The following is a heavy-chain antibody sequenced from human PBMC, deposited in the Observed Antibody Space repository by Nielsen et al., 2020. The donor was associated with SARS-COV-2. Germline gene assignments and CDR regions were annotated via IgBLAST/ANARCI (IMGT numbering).Heavy chain of an antibody. CDR1: GGALTLFS. CDR3: VRMGYCSSSSCYGDP. V-gene: IGHV1-24*01. J-gene: IGHJ5*02. D-gene: IGHD2-2*01. Sequence: ASVKVSCKVSGGALTLFSMHWVRQAPGKGLEWMGEFDPQDGETTLALKFQGRVTVTTDASTSTAYMELRSLRSDDTAIFYCVRMGYCSSSSCYGDPWGQGTLVTVSS. CDR2: FDPQDGET.